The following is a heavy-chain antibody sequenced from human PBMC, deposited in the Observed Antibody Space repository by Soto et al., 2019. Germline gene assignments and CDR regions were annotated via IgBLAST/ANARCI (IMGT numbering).Heavy chain of an antibody. D-gene: IGHD2-15*01. V-gene: IGHV1-69*13. CDR2: IIPIFGTA. Sequence: SVKVSCKASGGTFSSYAISWVRQAPGQGLEWMGGIIPIFGTANYAQKFQGRVTITADESTSTAYMELSSLRSEDTAVYYCVIGGGLAPDSNYYYYYGKDVWGQGTTVTVSS. J-gene: IGHJ6*02. CDR3: VIGGGLAPDSNYYYYYGKDV. CDR1: GGTFSSYA.